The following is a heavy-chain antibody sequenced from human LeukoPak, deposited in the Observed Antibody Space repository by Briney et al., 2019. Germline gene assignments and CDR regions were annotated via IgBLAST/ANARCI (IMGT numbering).Heavy chain of an antibody. Sequence: PGGSLGLSCAASGFTFSNAWMSWVRQAPGKGLEWVGRIKSKTDGGTTDYAAPVKGRFTISRDDSKNTLYLQMNSLKTEDTAVYYCTTEARSRYSSGWYGRYYYYYGMDVWGQGTTVTVSS. J-gene: IGHJ6*02. CDR3: TTEARSRYSSGWYGRYYYYYGMDV. CDR2: IKSKTDGGTT. CDR1: GFTFSNAW. D-gene: IGHD6-19*01. V-gene: IGHV3-15*01.